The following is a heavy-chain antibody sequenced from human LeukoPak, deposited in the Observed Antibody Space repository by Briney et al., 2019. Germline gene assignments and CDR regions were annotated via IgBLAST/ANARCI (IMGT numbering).Heavy chain of an antibody. Sequence: SVKVSCKASGFTFTSSAVQWVRQARGQRLEWMGGIIPIFGTANYAQKFQGRVTITADESTSTAYMELSSLRSEDTAVYYCAREAQYCSSTSCYRGPLDYWGQGTLVTVSS. J-gene: IGHJ4*02. D-gene: IGHD2-2*01. CDR2: IIPIFGTA. CDR1: GFTFTSSA. V-gene: IGHV1-69*13. CDR3: AREAQYCSSTSCYRGPLDY.